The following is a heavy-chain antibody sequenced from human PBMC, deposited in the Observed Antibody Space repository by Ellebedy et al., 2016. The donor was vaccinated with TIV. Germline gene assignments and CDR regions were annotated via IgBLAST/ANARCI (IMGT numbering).Heavy chain of an antibody. J-gene: IGHJ4*02. CDR2: IVPILGMT. CDR1: GGTFMTYA. V-gene: IGHV1-69*04. CDR3: ATDSRYSYGYRFNF. Sequence: ASVKVSCKASGGTFMTYAISWVRQAPGQGLEWMGRIVPILGMTNYAQKFQGRVTITADKSTSTAYMELSSLRTEDTAVYYCATDSRYSYGYRFNFWGQGTLVIVSS. D-gene: IGHD5-18*01.